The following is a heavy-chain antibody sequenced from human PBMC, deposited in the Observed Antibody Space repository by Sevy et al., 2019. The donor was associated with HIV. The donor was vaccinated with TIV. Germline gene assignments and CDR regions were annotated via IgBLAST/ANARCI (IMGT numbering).Heavy chain of an antibody. V-gene: IGHV3-13*01. J-gene: IGHJ5*02. D-gene: IGHD3-10*01. Sequence: GSLRLSCAASGFTFSSYDMHWVRQVTGQGLEWVSGIGIPGDTYYPGSVKGRFTISRENARNSLDLQMNSLRAGDTAVYYCVRGNNLGELGYWFDPWSQGTLVTVSS. CDR1: GFTFSSYD. CDR3: VRGNNLGELGYWFDP. CDR2: IGIPGDT.